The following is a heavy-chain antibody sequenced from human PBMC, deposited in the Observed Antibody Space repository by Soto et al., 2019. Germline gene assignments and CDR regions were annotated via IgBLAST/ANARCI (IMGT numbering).Heavy chain of an antibody. J-gene: IGHJ4*02. CDR2: IYWDDDK. D-gene: IGHD3-9*01. Sequence: SGPTLVNPTQTLTLTCTFSGFSLSTSGVGVGWIRQPPGKALEWLALIYWDDDKRYSPSLKSRLTITKDTSKNQVVLTMTNMDPVDTATYYCAHTRALLYFDWLPRHGEFDYWGPGILVTVFS. CDR1: GFSLSTSGVG. CDR3: AHTRALLYFDWLPRHGEFDY. V-gene: IGHV2-5*02.